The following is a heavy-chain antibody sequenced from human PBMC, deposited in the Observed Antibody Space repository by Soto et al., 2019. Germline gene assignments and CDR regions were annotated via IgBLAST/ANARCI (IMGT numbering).Heavy chain of an antibody. D-gene: IGHD6-6*01. CDR2: IWYDGSNK. CDR3: ARDRIAARLAYYYYGMDV. Sequence: GGSLRLSCAASGFTFSSYGMHWVRQAPGKGLEWVAVIWYDGSNKYYADSVKGRFTISRDNSKNTLYLQMNSLRAEDTAVYYCARDRIAARLAYYYYGMDVWGQGTTVTVSS. V-gene: IGHV3-33*01. CDR1: GFTFSSYG. J-gene: IGHJ6*02.